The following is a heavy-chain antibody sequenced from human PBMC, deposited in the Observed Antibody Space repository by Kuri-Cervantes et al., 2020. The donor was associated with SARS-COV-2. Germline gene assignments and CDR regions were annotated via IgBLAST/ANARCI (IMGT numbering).Heavy chain of an antibody. CDR1: GGSISSSSYY. CDR2: IYYSGST. J-gene: IGHJ3*02. D-gene: IGHD3-10*01. CDR3: ARDEASSGAFDI. V-gene: IGHV4-39*07. Sequence: SETLSLTCTVSGGSISSSSYYWGWIRQPPGKGLEWIGSIYYSGSTNYNPSLKSRVTISVGTSKNQFSLKLSSVTAADTAVYYCARDEASSGAFDIWGQGTMVTVSS.